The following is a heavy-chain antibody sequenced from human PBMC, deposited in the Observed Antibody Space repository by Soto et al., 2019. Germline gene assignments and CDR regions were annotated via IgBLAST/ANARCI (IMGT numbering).Heavy chain of an antibody. Sequence: PGGSLRLSCAASGFTFSRYALSWVRQAPGKGLEWVSAISGSGGSTYYADSVKGRFTISRDNSKNTLYLQMNSLRAEDTAVYYCAKDPATGIAVAGIYYYYGMDVWGQGTTVTVSS. CDR1: GFTFSRYA. CDR3: AKDPATGIAVAGIYYYYGMDV. D-gene: IGHD6-19*01. V-gene: IGHV3-23*01. CDR2: ISGSGGST. J-gene: IGHJ6*02.